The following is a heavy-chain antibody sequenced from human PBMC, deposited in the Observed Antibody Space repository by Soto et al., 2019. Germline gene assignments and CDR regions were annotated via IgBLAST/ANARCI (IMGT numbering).Heavy chain of an antibody. D-gene: IGHD2-15*01. J-gene: IGHJ4*02. Sequence: QVELVESGGGVVQPGRSQRLSCAASGFTFSNYAMYWVRQAPGKGLEWVSFISYDGSHQFVADSVKGRFIISRDNSKNTVYVQMNSLRPDDTAVYYCAREGEYCSGGSCTYFAHWGQGSLVTVSS. CDR3: AREGEYCSGGSCTYFAH. V-gene: IGHV3-30-3*01. CDR1: GFTFSNYA. CDR2: ISYDGSHQ.